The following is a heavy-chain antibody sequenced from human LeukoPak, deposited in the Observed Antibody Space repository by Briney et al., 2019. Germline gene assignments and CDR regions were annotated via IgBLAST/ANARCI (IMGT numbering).Heavy chain of an antibody. D-gene: IGHD3-16*02. V-gene: IGHV3-30*04. CDR3: AKANPRLGELSSDNYFDY. CDR2: ISYDGSNE. J-gene: IGHJ4*02. CDR1: GFTFSSYV. Sequence: GGSLRLSCAASGFTFSSYVMHWVRQAPGKGLEWVAIISYDGSNEYYADSVKGRFTISRDNSKNTLYLQMNSLRAADTAVYYCAKANPRLGELSSDNYFDYWGQGTLVTVSS.